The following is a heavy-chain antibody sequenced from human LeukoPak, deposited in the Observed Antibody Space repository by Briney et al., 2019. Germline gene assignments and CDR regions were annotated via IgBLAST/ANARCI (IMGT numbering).Heavy chain of an antibody. V-gene: IGHV3-7*01. CDR2: IKNDGTVK. Sequence: AGGSLRLSCAASGFTVSSNYMSWVRQAPGKGLEWVDNIKNDGTVKTYVDSVKGRFTISRDNAKNSLHLQMNSLRAEDTTVYYCAKDSYRKGAYWGEGVLVTVS. CDR1: GFTVSSNY. CDR3: AKDSYRKGAY. J-gene: IGHJ4*02. D-gene: IGHD2-21*01.